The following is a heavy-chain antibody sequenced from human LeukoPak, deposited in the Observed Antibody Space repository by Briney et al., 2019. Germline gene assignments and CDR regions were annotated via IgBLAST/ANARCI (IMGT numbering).Heavy chain of an antibody. CDR1: GFTFSSYA. J-gene: IGHJ4*02. CDR2: IYSGGST. V-gene: IGHV3-66*01. D-gene: IGHD3-16*01. CDR3: ARGGPGGWGFDYFDY. Sequence: GGSLRLSCAASGFTFSSYAMSWVRQAPGKGLEWVSVIYSGGSTYYADSVKGRFTISRDNSRNTLYLQMNSLRAEDTAVYYCARGGPGGWGFDYFDYWGQGTLVTVSS.